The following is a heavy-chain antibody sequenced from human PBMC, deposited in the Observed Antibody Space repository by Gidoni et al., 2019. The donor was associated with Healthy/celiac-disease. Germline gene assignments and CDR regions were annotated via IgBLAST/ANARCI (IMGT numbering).Heavy chain of an antibody. J-gene: IGHJ6*02. D-gene: IGHD2-2*01. Sequence: QVQLVESGGGVVQPGRSLRLSCAASGFTFSSYGMHWVRQAPGKGLEWVAVISYDGSNKYYADSVKGRFTISRDNSKNTLYLQMNSLRAEDTAVYYCAKAHCSSTTCYPLYYYYYGMDVWGQGTTVIVSS. CDR2: ISYDGSNK. V-gene: IGHV3-30*18. CDR1: GFTFSSYG. CDR3: AKAHCSSTTCYPLYYYYYGMDV.